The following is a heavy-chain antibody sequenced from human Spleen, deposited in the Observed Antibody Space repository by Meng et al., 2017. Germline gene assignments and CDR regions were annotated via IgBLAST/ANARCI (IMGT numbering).Heavy chain of an antibody. CDR3: TRQGFDY. Sequence: EVQLVESGGGVVQPGRSLRLSCAASGFTFSSYWMHWVRQVPGKGLVWVSRINTDGSSTSYADSVKGRFTISRDNAKNTLFLQMNSLRAEDTAVYYCTRQGFDYWGQGSLVTVSS. CDR1: GFTFSSYW. CDR2: INTDGSST. V-gene: IGHV3-74*02. J-gene: IGHJ4*02.